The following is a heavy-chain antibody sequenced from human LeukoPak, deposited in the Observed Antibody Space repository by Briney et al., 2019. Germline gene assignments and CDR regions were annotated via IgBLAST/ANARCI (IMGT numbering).Heavy chain of an antibody. CDR2: IYYTGNT. Sequence: PSETLSLTCAVYGGSFSGYYWSWIRQPPGKGLEWIGSIYYTGNTYYNASLKSQVSISIDTSKNQFSLKLTSVTAADTAVYYCARQTGSGLFILPGGQGTLVTVSS. CDR1: GGSFSGYY. D-gene: IGHD3/OR15-3a*01. V-gene: IGHV4-34*01. CDR3: ARQTGSGLFILP. J-gene: IGHJ4*02.